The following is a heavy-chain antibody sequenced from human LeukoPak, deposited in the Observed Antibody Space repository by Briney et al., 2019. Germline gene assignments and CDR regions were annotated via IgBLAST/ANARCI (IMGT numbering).Heavy chain of an antibody. J-gene: IGHJ5*02. Sequence: PGGSLRLSCAASGFTFSSYAMSWVRQAPGKGLEWVSAISGSGGSTYYADSVKGRFTISRDNSKNTLYLQMNSLRAEDTAVYYCAKDPYYYDSSGYTPSFFDPWGQGTLVTVSS. CDR3: AKDPYYYDSSGYTPSFFDP. CDR1: GFTFSSYA. CDR2: ISGSGGST. D-gene: IGHD3-22*01. V-gene: IGHV3-23*01.